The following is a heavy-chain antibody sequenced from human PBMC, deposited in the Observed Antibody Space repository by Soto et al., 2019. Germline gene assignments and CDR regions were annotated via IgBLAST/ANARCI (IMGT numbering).Heavy chain of an antibody. J-gene: IGHJ4*02. CDR1: GFTFSNAW. CDR3: TTDLLRITIFGVVIL. Sequence: GGSLRLSCAASGFTFSNAWMSWVRQAPGKGLEWVGRIKSKTDGGTTDYAAPVKGRFTISRDDSKNTLYLQMNSLKTEDTAVYYCTTDLLRITIFGVVILWGQGTLVTVYS. CDR2: IKSKTDGGTT. V-gene: IGHV3-15*01. D-gene: IGHD3-3*01.